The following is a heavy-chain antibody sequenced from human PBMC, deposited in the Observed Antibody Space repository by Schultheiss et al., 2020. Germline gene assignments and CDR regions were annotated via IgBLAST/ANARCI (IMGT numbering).Heavy chain of an antibody. CDR3: VRHRVSRSPY. CDR1: GGSISSGGYY. J-gene: IGHJ4*02. Sequence: SETLSLTCTVSGGSISSGGYYWSWIRQHPGKGLEWIGYIYYSGSTYYNPSLKSRVTISVDTSKNQFSLKLTSVTAADTAIYYCVRHRVSRSPYWGQGTLVTVSS. V-gene: IGHV4-31*03. CDR2: IYYSGST. D-gene: IGHD6-6*01.